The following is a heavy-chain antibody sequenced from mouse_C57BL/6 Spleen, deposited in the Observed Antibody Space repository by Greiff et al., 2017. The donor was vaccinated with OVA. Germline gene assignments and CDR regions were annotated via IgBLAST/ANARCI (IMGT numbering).Heavy chain of an antibody. Sequence: QVQLQQSGAELARPGASVKLSCKASGYTFTSYGISWVKQRTGQGLEWIGEIYPRSGNTYYNEKFKGKATLTADKSSSTAYMELRSLTSEDSAVYFCARLITTVWYFDVWGTGTTVTVSS. V-gene: IGHV1-81*01. CDR3: ARLITTVWYFDV. CDR1: GYTFTSYG. D-gene: IGHD1-1*01. CDR2: IYPRSGNT. J-gene: IGHJ1*03.